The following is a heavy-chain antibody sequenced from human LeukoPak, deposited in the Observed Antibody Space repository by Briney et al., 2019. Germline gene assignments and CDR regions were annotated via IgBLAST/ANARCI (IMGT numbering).Heavy chain of an antibody. Sequence: SETLSLTCTVSGGSVSDYYWGWIRQSPGKGLEWIGYIYYTGSTSYNPSLKSRVTISADTSKNQFSLKLSSVTAADTAMYYCATRKLGNDYWGQGTLVTVSS. CDR1: GGSVSDYY. D-gene: IGHD7-27*01. J-gene: IGHJ4*02. V-gene: IGHV4-59*02. CDR3: ATRKLGNDY. CDR2: IYYTGST.